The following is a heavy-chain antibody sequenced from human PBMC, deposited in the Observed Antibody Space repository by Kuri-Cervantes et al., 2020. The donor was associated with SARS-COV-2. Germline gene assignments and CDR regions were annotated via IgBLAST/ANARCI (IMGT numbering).Heavy chain of an antibody. V-gene: IGHV1-69*13. Sequence: SVKVSCKASGYTFTSYGISWVRQAPGQGLEWMGGIIPIFGTANYAQKFQGRVTITADESTSTAYMELSSLRSEDTAVYYCARAVKELYYYGSGPLNYFDYWGQGTLVTVSS. CDR2: IIPIFGTA. D-gene: IGHD3-10*01. CDR1: GYTFTSYG. CDR3: ARAVKELYYYGSGPLNYFDY. J-gene: IGHJ4*02.